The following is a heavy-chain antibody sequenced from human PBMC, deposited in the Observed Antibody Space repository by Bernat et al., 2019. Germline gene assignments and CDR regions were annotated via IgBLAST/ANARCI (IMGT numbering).Heavy chain of an antibody. CDR3: ARGNSGLLDY. J-gene: IGHJ4*02. V-gene: IGHV3-21*01. CDR2: ITGSSSKI. Sequence: EVQLVESGGGLVKPGGSLRVSCATSGFTFSAFTMNWVRQAPRKGLEWVASITGSSSKIYYADSMKGRFTISRDNAEKSLYVQMNSLRAEDTAVYYCARGNSGLLDYWGQGTLVTVSS. D-gene: IGHD6-19*01. CDR1: GFTFSAFT.